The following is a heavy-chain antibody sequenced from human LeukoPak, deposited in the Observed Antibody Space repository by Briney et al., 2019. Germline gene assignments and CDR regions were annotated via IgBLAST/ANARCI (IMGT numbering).Heavy chain of an antibody. CDR2: ISGSGGTT. Sequence: GGSLRLSCAASGFTLSSYWMSRVRQAPGKGLEWVSVISGSGGTTYYADSVKGRFTISRDSSKNTLYLQMNSLRAEDTAVYYCAKVSGGGLYYDGMDVWGQGTTVTVSS. D-gene: IGHD1-14*01. J-gene: IGHJ6*02. V-gene: IGHV3-23*01. CDR3: AKVSGGGLYYDGMDV. CDR1: GFTLSSYW.